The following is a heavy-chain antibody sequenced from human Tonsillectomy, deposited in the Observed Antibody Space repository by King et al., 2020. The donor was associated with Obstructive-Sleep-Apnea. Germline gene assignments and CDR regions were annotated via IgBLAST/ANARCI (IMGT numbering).Heavy chain of an antibody. Sequence: VQLVESGGGLVQPGGSLRLSCAASGFTFSAYWMSWVRQAPGKGLEWGASIKADGREKYYVDPVKGRFTISRDNAKRSMYLQMNSLRAEDTTLYYCARDVSTGAFDYWGQGTLGTVSS. CDR2: IKADGREK. CDR1: GFTFSAYW. V-gene: IGHV3-7*01. J-gene: IGHJ4*02. CDR3: ARDVSTGAFDY. D-gene: IGHD1-1*01.